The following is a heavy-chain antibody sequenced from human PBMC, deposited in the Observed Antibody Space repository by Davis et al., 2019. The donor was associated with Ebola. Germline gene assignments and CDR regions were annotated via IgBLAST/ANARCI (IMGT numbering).Heavy chain of an antibody. CDR1: GYTFTSYG. V-gene: IGHV1-18*01. Sequence: ASVKVSCKASGYTFTSYGISWVRQAPGQGLEWMGWISAYNGNTNYAQKLQGRVTMTTDTSTSTAYMELRSLRSDDTAVYYCARDRYYDILTGYYSYGMDVWGQGTTVTVSS. CDR2: ISAYNGNT. CDR3: ARDRYYDILTGYYSYGMDV. J-gene: IGHJ6*02. D-gene: IGHD3-9*01.